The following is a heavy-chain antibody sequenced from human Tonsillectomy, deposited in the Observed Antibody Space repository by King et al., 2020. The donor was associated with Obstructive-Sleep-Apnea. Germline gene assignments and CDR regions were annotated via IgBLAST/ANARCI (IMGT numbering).Heavy chain of an antibody. CDR1: GYTFTSYY. Sequence: QLVQSGAEVKKPGASVKVSCKASGYTFTSYYMHWVRQAPGQGLEWMGIINPSGGSTSYAQKFQGRVTMTRDTSTSTVYMELSSLRSEDTAVYYCAREYYYDSSGYYSHFDYWGQGTLVTVSS. J-gene: IGHJ4*02. V-gene: IGHV1-46*03. CDR2: INPSGGST. CDR3: AREYYYDSSGYYSHFDY. D-gene: IGHD3-22*01.